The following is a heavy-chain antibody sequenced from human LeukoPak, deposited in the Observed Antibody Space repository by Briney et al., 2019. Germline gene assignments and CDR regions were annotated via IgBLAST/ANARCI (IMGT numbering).Heavy chain of an antibody. D-gene: IGHD5-12*01. CDR3: ANGYSGYDQPFDY. CDR2: ISGSGGST. V-gene: IGHV3-23*01. Sequence: PGGSLRLSCAASGFTFSSYAMSWVRQAPGKGLDGVSAISGSGGSTYYADSVKGRFTISRDNSKNTLYLQMNSLRAEDTAVYYCANGYSGYDQPFDYWGQGTLVTVSS. CDR1: GFTFSSYA. J-gene: IGHJ4*02.